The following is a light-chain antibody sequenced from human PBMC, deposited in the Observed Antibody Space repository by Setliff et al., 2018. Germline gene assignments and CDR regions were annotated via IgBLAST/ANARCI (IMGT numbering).Light chain of an antibody. J-gene: IGLJ1*01. CDR1: SSDVGSYNL. V-gene: IGLV2-23*02. CDR3: CSYAGSSTFGPYV. CDR2: EVS. Sequence: QSALTQPASVSGSPGQSITISCTGTSSDVGSYNLVSWHQQHPGKAPKLMIYEVSKRPSGVSNRFSGSKSGNTASLTISGLQAEDEADYYCCSYAGSSTFGPYVFGTGTKVTVL.